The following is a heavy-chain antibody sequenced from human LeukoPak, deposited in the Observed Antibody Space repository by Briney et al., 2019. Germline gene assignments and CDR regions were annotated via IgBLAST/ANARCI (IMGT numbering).Heavy chain of an antibody. D-gene: IGHD6-13*01. CDR2: IRFDGNEK. V-gene: IGHV3-30*02. J-gene: IGHJ4*02. CDR1: GIIFSTSD. CDR3: ARSYSSSWDPFDY. Sequence: GGSLRLSCAASGIIFSTSDMHWVRQAPGEGLEWVAFIRFDGNEKYYADSVKGRFIISRDNSKNTLYLQMNSLRAEDTAVYYCARSYSSSWDPFDYWGQGTLVTVSS.